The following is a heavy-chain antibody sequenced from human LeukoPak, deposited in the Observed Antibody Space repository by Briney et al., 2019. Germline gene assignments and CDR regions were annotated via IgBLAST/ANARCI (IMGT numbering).Heavy chain of an antibody. V-gene: IGHV3-21*01. D-gene: IGHD3-3*01. J-gene: IGHJ3*02. CDR1: GFTYSNYT. Sequence: GGSLRLSCAASGFTYSNYTMNWVRQDPGKGLEWVSSISSSSAYIYYADSVKGRFTISRDNAKNSLYLQMNSLRAEDTAMYYCARQIFGVVSDAFDIWGQGTMVTLSS. CDR2: ISSSSAYI. CDR3: ARQIFGVVSDAFDI.